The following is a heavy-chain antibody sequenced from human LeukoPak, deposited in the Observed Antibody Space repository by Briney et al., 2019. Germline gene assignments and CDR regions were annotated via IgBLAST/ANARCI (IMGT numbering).Heavy chain of an antibody. D-gene: IGHD3-3*01. CDR2: IYTSGST. CDR3: AREPGDFWSGLGWFDP. J-gene: IGHJ5*02. CDR1: GGSISSYY. V-gene: IGHV4-4*07. Sequence: SETLSLTCTVSGGSISSYYWSWIRQPAGKGLEWIGRIYTSGSTNYNPSLKSRVTMSVDTSKNQFSLKLSSVTAADTAVYYCAREPGDFWSGLGWFDPWGQGTLVTVSS.